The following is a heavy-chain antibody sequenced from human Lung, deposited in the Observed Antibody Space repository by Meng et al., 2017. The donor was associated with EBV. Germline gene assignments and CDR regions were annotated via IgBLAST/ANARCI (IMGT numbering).Heavy chain of an antibody. J-gene: IGHJ4*02. V-gene: IGHV2-5*02. Sequence: ITLKESGPTLVKSTQTLTLTCTFSGFSLSVSGVGVGWIRQPPGKALEWLALIYWDDDKIYSPSLKSRLSITKDASKNQVVLTMTDMDPVDTATYYCAHRGIDCFDDWGQGTLVTVSS. CDR3: AHRGIDCFDD. CDR2: IYWDDDK. CDR1: GFSLSVSGVG. D-gene: IGHD3-9*01.